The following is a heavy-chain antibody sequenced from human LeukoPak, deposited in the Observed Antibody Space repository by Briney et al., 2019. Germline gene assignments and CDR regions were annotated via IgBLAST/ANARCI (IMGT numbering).Heavy chain of an antibody. CDR3: ARGRPHGNDY. CDR2: ISNDGSKK. J-gene: IGHJ4*02. D-gene: IGHD4-23*01. CDR1: GFTFSSYG. V-gene: IGHV3-30*03. Sequence: GGSLRLSCAASGFTFSSYGMHWVRQAPGKGLDWVAVISNDGSKKYYADSVKGRFSISRDNAKNTLYLQMNSLRVEDTAVYYCARGRPHGNDYWGQGTLVTVSS.